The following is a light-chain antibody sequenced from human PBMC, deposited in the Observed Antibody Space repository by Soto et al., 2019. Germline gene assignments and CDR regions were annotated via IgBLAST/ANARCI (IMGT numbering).Light chain of an antibody. CDR1: SSDVGGSNY. J-gene: IGLJ2*01. CDR2: DVN. CDR3: SSYRSSSPLV. Sequence: QSALTQPASVSGSPGQSITISCTGTSSDVGGSNYVSWYQQHPGKAPKLMIYDVNNRPSGISNRFSGSKSGNTASLTISGLQAEDEADYYCSSYRSSSPLVFGGGTKLTVL. V-gene: IGLV2-14*01.